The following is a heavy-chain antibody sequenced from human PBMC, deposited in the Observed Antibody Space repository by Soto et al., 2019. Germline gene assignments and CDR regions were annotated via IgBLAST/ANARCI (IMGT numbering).Heavy chain of an antibody. CDR2: ISYDGSNK. Sequence: WGSPRLSCASSVFTVISYAMHWFRQAPGEWLEWVAVISYDGSNKYYADSVKGRFTISRDNSKNTLYLQMNSLRAEDTAVYYCAREVVPAAPYYYYGMDVWGQGTTVTVSS. CDR1: VFTVISYA. D-gene: IGHD2-2*01. J-gene: IGHJ6*02. CDR3: AREVVPAAPYYYYGMDV. V-gene: IGHV3-30-3*01.